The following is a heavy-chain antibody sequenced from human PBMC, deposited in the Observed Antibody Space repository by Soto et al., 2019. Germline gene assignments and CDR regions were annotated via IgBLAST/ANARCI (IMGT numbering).Heavy chain of an antibody. Sequence: QVQLVQSGAEVKKPGASVKVSCKASGYSFTSYDMNWVRQATGQGLEWVGWMNPNSGNTGYAQNFQGRVTMTRDTSMKTAYMELSSLTSEDTAVYYCARGGFVEQQVDSWGQGALVTVSS. J-gene: IGHJ4*02. CDR3: ARGGFVEQQVDS. V-gene: IGHV1-8*01. D-gene: IGHD6-13*01. CDR1: GYSFTSYD. CDR2: MNPNSGNT.